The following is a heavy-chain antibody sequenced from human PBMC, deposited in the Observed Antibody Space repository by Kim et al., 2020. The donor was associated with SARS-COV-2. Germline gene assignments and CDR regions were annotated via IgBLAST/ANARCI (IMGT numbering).Heavy chain of an antibody. J-gene: IGHJ3*02. V-gene: IGHV4-39*01. Sequence: TSRVTISVDTSKNQFSLKLSSVTAADTAVYYCARHPNYDFWSGYYDAFDIWGQGTMVTVSS. D-gene: IGHD3-3*01. CDR3: ARHPNYDFWSGYYDAFDI.